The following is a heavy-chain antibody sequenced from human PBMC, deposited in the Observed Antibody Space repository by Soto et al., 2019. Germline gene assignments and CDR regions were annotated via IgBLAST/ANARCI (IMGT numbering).Heavy chain of an antibody. Sequence: SLKVSCKASGGTFSSYAISWVRQAPGQGLEWMGGIIPIFGTANYAQKFQGRVTITADESTSTAYMELSSLRSEDTAVYYCASCIAARFDFDYWGQGTLVTVSS. D-gene: IGHD6-6*01. CDR2: IIPIFGTA. J-gene: IGHJ4*02. CDR3: ASCIAARFDFDY. V-gene: IGHV1-69*01. CDR1: GGTFSSYA.